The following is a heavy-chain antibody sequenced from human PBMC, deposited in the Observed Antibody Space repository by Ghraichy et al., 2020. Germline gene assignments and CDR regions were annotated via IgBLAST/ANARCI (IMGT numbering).Heavy chain of an antibody. J-gene: IGHJ4*02. CDR2: IYHSGST. Sequence: SETLSLTCAVSGYSISSGYYWGWIRQPPGKGLEWIGSIYHSGSTYYNPSLKSRVTISVDTSKNQFSLKLSSVTAADTAVYYCARVMPNDYDFWSGYFVPVYFDYWGQGTLVTVSS. CDR1: GYSISSGYY. V-gene: IGHV4-38-2*01. D-gene: IGHD3-3*01. CDR3: ARVMPNDYDFWSGYFVPVYFDY.